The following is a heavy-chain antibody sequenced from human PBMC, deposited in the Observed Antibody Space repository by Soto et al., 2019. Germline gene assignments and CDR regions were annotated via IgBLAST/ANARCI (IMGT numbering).Heavy chain of an antibody. CDR3: ASSYGDYVSY. CDR2: IYYSGST. V-gene: IGHV4-39*01. CDR1: GGSISSSSYY. D-gene: IGHD4-17*01. Sequence: QLQLQESGPGLVKPSETLSLTCTVSGGSISSSSYYWGWIRQPSGKGLEWIGSIYYSGSTYYNPSLKSRVTISVATSKNQFSLKLSAVTAADTAVYYCASSYGDYVSYWGQGTLVTVSS. J-gene: IGHJ4*02.